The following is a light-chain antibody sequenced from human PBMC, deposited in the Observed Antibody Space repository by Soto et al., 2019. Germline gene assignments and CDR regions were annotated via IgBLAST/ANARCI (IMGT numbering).Light chain of an antibody. J-gene: IGKJ1*01. V-gene: IGKV3-15*01. Sequence: IVLTQSPSTLALSPGERATLSCRASQTVRNKYLAWYQQKPGQAPRLLIYGASTRAIGVPARFSGSGSGTEFTLTISSLQSEDFEVYYCQQYNDRPRTFGQGTKVDIK. CDR2: GAS. CDR1: QTVRNKY. CDR3: QQYNDRPRT.